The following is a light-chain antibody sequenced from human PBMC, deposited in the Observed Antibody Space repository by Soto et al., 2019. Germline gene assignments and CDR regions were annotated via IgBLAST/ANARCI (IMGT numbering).Light chain of an antibody. CDR3: QQYHDWPPWT. CDR2: GAS. Sequence: EIVLTQSPATLSVSPGERATLSCRASQGISRNLAWYQQKPGQAPRLLMYGASTRATGIPARFSGSGSGTEFTPTISSLQSEDFAVYYCQQYHDWPPWTFGQGTKVEIK. V-gene: IGKV3-15*01. CDR1: QGISRN. J-gene: IGKJ1*01.